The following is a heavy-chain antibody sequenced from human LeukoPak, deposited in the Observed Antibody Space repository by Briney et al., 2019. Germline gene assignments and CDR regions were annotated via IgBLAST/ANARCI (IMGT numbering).Heavy chain of an antibody. D-gene: IGHD1-1*01. J-gene: IGHJ4*02. V-gene: IGHV3-30*04. CDR1: GFTFSSYA. CDR2: ISYDGSNK. CDR3: GRDMATTGAAGVDC. Sequence: GGSLRLSCAASGFTFSSYAMHWVRQAPGKGLEWVAVISYDGSNKYYADSVKGRFTISRDNSKNTLYLQMNSLRAEDTAVYYCGRDMATTGAAGVDCWGQGTLVTVSS.